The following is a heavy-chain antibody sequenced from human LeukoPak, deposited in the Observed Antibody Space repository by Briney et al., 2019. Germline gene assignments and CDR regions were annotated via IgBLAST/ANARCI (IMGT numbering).Heavy chain of an antibody. CDR3: AGGSSLGPSFDY. D-gene: IGHD6-13*01. Sequence: SETLSLTCTVSGGSISSYYWSWIRQPPGKGLEWIGYIYYSGSTNYNPSLKSRVTISVDTSKNQFSLKLSSVTAADTAVYYCAGGSSLGPSFDYWGQGTLVTVSS. CDR2: IYYSGST. CDR1: GGSISSYY. V-gene: IGHV4-59*08. J-gene: IGHJ4*02.